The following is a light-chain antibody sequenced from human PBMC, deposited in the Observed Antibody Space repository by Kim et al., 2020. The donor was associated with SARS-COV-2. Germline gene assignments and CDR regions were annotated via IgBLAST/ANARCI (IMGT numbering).Light chain of an antibody. V-gene: IGLV3-19*01. Sequence: LGQKVRITCQGDSLRSYYASWYQQKPGQAPVLVIYGKNNRPSGIPDRFSGSSSGNTASLTITGAQAEDEADYYCNSRDSSGNHLVFGTGTKVTVL. CDR3: NSRDSSGNHLV. CDR2: GKN. J-gene: IGLJ1*01. CDR1: SLRSYY.